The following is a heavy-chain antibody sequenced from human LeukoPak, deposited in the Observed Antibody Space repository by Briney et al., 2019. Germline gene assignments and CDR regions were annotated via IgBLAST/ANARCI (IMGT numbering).Heavy chain of an antibody. CDR1: GGSISSYY. Sequence: SETLSLTCTVSGGSISSYYWSWIRQPPGKGLEWIGYIYYSGSTNYNPSLKSRVTISVDTSKNQSSLKLSSVTAADTAVYYCASYYYDSSGYNGLFDRWGQGTLVTVSS. CDR3: ASYYYDSSGYNGLFDR. J-gene: IGHJ5*02. CDR2: IYYSGST. D-gene: IGHD3-22*01. V-gene: IGHV4-59*01.